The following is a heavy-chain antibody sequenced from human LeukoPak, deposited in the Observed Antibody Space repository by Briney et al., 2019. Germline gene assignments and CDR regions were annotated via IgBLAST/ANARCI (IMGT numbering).Heavy chain of an antibody. J-gene: IGHJ6*02. D-gene: IGHD3-22*01. CDR3: ARDQGDSSGYRTYYYYGMDV. CDR2: ISSSSSYI. V-gene: IGHV3-21*01. CDR1: GFTFSSYS. Sequence: TGGSLRLSCAASGFTFSSYSMNWVRQAPGKGLEWVSSISSSSSYIYYADSVKGRFTISRDNAKNSLYLQMNSLRAEDTAVYYCARDQGDSSGYRTYYYYGMDVWGQGTTVTVSS.